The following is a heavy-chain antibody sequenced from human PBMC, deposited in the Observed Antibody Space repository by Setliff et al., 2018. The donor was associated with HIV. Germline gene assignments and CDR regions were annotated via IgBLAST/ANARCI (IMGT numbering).Heavy chain of an antibody. CDR3: ARGRPSVADRSYFDH. J-gene: IGHJ4*02. D-gene: IGHD6-19*01. CDR2: IFYTGTP. Sequence: SETLSLTCIVSSGSISSGDYYWSWIRQPPGKGLEWIGYIFYTGTPYYNPSLKSRVTISVDTSKNQFSLKLSSVTAADTAVYYCARGRPSVADRSYFDHWGQGTLVTVSS. CDR1: SGSISSGDYY. V-gene: IGHV4-30-4*08.